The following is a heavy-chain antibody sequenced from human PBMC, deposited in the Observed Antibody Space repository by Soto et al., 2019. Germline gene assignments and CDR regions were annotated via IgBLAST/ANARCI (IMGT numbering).Heavy chain of an antibody. CDR2: ISYDGSNK. CDR3: AKDRRTNYYYGMDV. CDR1: GFTFSSYG. V-gene: IGHV3-30*18. Sequence: QVQLVESGGGVVQPGRSLRLSCAASGFTFSSYGRHWVRQAPGKGLEWVAVISYDGSNKYYADSVKGRFTISRDNSKHTLYLQMNSLRAEDTVVYYCAKDRRTNYYYGMDVWGQGTTVTVSS. J-gene: IGHJ6*02.